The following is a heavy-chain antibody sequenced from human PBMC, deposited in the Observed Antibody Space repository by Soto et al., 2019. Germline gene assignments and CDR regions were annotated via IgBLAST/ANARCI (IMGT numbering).Heavy chain of an antibody. CDR1: GGTFSSYA. V-gene: IGHV1-69*13. CDR2: IIPIFGTA. CDR3: AIPRLAGSYYYFDY. D-gene: IGHD1-26*01. Sequence: SVKVSCKASGGTFSSYAISWVRQAPGQGLEWMGGIIPIFGTANYAQKFQGRVTITADESTSTAYMELSSLRSEDTAVYYCAIPRLAGSYYYFDYWGQGTLVTVSS. J-gene: IGHJ4*02.